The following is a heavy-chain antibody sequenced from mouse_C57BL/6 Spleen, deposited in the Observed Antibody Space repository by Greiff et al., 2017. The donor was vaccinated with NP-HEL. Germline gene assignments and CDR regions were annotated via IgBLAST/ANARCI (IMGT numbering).Heavy chain of an antibody. CDR1: GYTFTSYW. Sequence: VQLKQSGTVLARPGASVKMSCKTSGYTFTSYWMHWVKQRPGQGLEWIGAIYPGNSDTSSNQKFKGKAKLTAVTSASTAYMELRSLTNEDSAVYYCTRIYYDYDWFAYWGQGTLVTVSA. V-gene: IGHV1-5*01. D-gene: IGHD2-4*01. CDR3: TRIYYDYDWFAY. CDR2: IYPGNSDT. J-gene: IGHJ3*01.